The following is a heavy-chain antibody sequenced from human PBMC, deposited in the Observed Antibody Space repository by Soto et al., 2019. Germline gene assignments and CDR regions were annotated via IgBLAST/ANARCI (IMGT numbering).Heavy chain of an antibody. Sequence: QVKVVESGGGVVQPGRSLRLSCAASGFTFSNYGMHWVRQAPGKGLEWLAAIWYDGIKKHSADSLEGRLSTSRDNSKKTVYLKLNSLRAEDTDVYYCERGPGAIVAAPIDNNSLPNRLDFWGQGTLVTVSS. CDR3: ERGPGAIVAAPIDNNSLPNRLDF. V-gene: IGHV3-33*01. CDR2: IWYDGIKK. J-gene: IGHJ4*02. D-gene: IGHD5-12*01. CDR1: GFTFSNYG.